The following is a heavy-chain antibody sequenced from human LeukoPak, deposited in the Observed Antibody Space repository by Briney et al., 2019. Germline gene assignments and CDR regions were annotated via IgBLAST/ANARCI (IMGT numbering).Heavy chain of an antibody. V-gene: IGHV1-69*13. J-gene: IGHJ5*02. Sequence: ASVKVSCKASGGTFSSYAISWVRQAPGQGLEWMGGIIPIFGTANYAQKFQGRVTITADESTSTAYMELSSLRSEDTAVYYCARGVVVIPRGNWFDPRGQGTLVTVSS. CDR3: ARGVVVIPRGNWFDP. D-gene: IGHD3-22*01. CDR2: IIPIFGTA. CDR1: GGTFSSYA.